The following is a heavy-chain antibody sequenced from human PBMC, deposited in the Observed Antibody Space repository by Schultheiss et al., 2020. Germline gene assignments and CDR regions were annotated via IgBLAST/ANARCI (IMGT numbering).Heavy chain of an antibody. D-gene: IGHD2-15*01. CDR2: IKQDGSEK. J-gene: IGHJ4*02. V-gene: IGHV3-7*04. Sequence: GESLKISCAASGFTFSSYAMSWVRQAPGKGLEWVANIKQDGSEKYYVDSVKGRFTISRDNAKNSLYLQMNSLRAEDTAVYYCARDRQGGYWGQGTLVTVSS. CDR3: ARDRQGGY. CDR1: GFTFSSYA.